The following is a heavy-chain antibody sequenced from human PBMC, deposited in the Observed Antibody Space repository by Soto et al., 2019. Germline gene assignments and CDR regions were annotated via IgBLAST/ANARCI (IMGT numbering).Heavy chain of an antibody. J-gene: IGHJ4*02. V-gene: IGHV1-8*01. CDR1: GYTFTSYD. CDR3: ARVRGPWYSGSYRYDY. D-gene: IGHD1-26*01. Sequence: QVQLVQSGAEVKKPGASVKVSCKASGYTFTSYDINWVRQATGQGLEWMGWMNPKSGNTGYAQKFQGRVTMTRNTSRSTAYMELSSLRSEDTAVYYCARVRGPWYSGSYRYDYWGQGTLVTVSS. CDR2: MNPKSGNT.